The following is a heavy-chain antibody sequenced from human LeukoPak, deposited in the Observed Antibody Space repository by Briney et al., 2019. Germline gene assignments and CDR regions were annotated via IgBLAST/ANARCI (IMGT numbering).Heavy chain of an antibody. CDR3: AKINLLLGAFDI. J-gene: IGHJ3*02. CDR2: ISYDGSNK. Sequence: PGGSLRLSCAASGFTFSSYGMHWVRQAPGKGLEWVAVISYDGSNKYYADSVKGRFTISRDNSKNTLYLQMNSLRAEDTAVYYCAKINLLLGAFDIWGQGTMVTVSS. V-gene: IGHV3-30*18. D-gene: IGHD3-10*01. CDR1: GFTFSSYG.